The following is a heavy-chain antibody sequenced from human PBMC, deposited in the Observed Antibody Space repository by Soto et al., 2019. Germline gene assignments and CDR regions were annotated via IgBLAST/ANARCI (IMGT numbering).Heavy chain of an antibody. CDR3: VRSLGGYYYYMDV. V-gene: IGHV4-59*08. D-gene: IGHD3-16*01. Sequence: SETLSLTCSVSGGSISNYYWSWIRQPPGKGLEWIGYIYYSGSTNYNPSLKRRVTISVHTPKNQFSLKLGSVTAADTAVYYCVRSLGGYYYYMDVWGKGTTVTVSS. J-gene: IGHJ6*03. CDR1: GGSISNYY. CDR2: IYYSGST.